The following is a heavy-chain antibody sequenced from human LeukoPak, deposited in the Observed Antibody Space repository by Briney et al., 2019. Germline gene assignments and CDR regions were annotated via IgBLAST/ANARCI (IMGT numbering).Heavy chain of an antibody. CDR3: AKVTVTNYYYYYMDV. V-gene: IGHV3-30*02. CDR2: TRYDGNIK. Sequence: GGSLRLSCAASGFTFSSYGMHWVRQAPGKGLEWVAFTRYDGNIKYYADSVKGRFTISRDNSKNTLYLQMNSLRAEDTAVYYCAKVTVTNYYYYYMDVWGKGTTVTISS. CDR1: GFTFSSYG. J-gene: IGHJ6*03. D-gene: IGHD4-11*01.